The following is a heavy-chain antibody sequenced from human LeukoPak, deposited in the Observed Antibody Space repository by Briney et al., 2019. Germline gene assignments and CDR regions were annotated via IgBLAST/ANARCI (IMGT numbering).Heavy chain of an antibody. CDR3: AADINCGDDCSHLYWYFNL. CDR1: GFSFSSSV. V-gene: IGHV1-58*02. CDR2: IFDGSANR. J-gene: IGHJ2*01. D-gene: IGHD2-21*02. Sequence: ASVKVSCKASGFSFSSSVIQWVRQARGQRLEWIGWIFDGSANRNYAQRFKDRVTITRDMSTNTANLELSSLRSEDTAMYYCAADINCGDDCSHLYWYFNLWGRGTLVTVSS.